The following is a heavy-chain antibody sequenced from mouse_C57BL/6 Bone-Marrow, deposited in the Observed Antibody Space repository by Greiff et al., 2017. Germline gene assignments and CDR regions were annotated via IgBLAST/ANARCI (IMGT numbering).Heavy chain of an antibody. CDR1: GFTFSDYG. CDR2: ISSGSSTI. Sequence: EVKLMESGGGLVKPGGSLKLSCAASGFTFSDYGMHWVRQAPEKGLEWVAYISSGSSTIYYADTVKGRFTISSDNAKNTLFLQMTSLRSEDTAMYYCARSSLLNMDYWGQGTSVTVSS. D-gene: IGHD2-10*01. V-gene: IGHV5-17*01. J-gene: IGHJ4*01. CDR3: ARSSLLNMDY.